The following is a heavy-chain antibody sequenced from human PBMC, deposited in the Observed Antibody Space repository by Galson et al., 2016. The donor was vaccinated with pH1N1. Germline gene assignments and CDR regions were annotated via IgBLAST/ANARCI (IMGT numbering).Heavy chain of an antibody. CDR2: ISYNGHDQ. Sequence: LRLSCAASGFTFSSYAMSWVRQAPGKGLEWVAFISYNGHDQSYANSVKGRFTVSRDNSKNTLYLQMNSLRPDDTALYYCAREDWSYADTYYYGMDVWGQGTTVTVSS. J-gene: IGHJ6*02. D-gene: IGHD3-16*01. V-gene: IGHV3-30-3*01. CDR1: GFTFSSYA. CDR3: AREDWSYADTYYYGMDV.